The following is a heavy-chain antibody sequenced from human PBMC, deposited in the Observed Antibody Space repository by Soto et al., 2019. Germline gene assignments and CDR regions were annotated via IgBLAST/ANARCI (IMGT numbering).Heavy chain of an antibody. CDR1: GGSISSYY. Sequence: SETLSLTCTVSGGSISSYYWSWIRQPPGKGLEWIGYIYYSGSTNYNPSLKSRVTISVDTSKNQFSLKLSSVTAADTAVYYCARSYYYGSYYYYMDVWGKGTTVTVSS. D-gene: IGHD3-10*01. J-gene: IGHJ6*03. CDR3: ARSYYYGSYYYYMDV. CDR2: IYYSGST. V-gene: IGHV4-59*01.